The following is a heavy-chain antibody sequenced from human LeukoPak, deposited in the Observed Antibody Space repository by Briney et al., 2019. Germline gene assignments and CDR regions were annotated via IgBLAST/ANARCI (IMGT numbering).Heavy chain of an antibody. CDR1: GGSISSYY. CDR3: AREMGDEIDY. CDR2: IYYSGST. V-gene: IGHV4-59*01. Sequence: SETLSLTCTVSGGSISSYYWSWIRQPPGKGLEWIGYIYYSGSTNDNPSLKSRVTISVDTSKNQFSLKLSSVTAADTAVYYCAREMGDEIDYWGQGTLVTVSS. J-gene: IGHJ4*02. D-gene: IGHD2-21*02.